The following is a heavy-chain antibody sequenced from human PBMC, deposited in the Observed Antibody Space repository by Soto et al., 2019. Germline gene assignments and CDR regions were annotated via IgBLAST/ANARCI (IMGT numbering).Heavy chain of an antibody. J-gene: IGHJ5*02. Sequence: PSQTLSLTCAISGDSVSSNSAAWNWIRQSPSRGLEWLGRTYYRSKWYNDYAVSVKSRITINPDTSKNQFSLQLNSVTPEDTAVYYCARDRRVAVAGTRGGWFDPWGQGTLVTVSS. D-gene: IGHD6-19*01. CDR2: TYYRSKWYN. CDR1: GDSVSSNSAA. V-gene: IGHV6-1*01. CDR3: ARDRRVAVAGTRGGWFDP.